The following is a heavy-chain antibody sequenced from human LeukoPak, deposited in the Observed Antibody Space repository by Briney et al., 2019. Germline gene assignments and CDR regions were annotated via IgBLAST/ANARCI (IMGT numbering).Heavy chain of an antibody. CDR3: ARPAYCGGNCYYFPDY. J-gene: IGHJ4*02. CDR2: ISSSGTG. CDR1: GFTFSDYF. V-gene: IGHV3-11*04. D-gene: IGHD2-21*02. Sequence: PGGSLRLSCTASGFTFSDYFMSWIRQAPGKGLEWLSHISSSGTGYYTDSVKGRATISRDNAKNSLYLQMNSLRAEDTAVYYCARPAYCGGNCYYFPDYWGQGTLVTVSS.